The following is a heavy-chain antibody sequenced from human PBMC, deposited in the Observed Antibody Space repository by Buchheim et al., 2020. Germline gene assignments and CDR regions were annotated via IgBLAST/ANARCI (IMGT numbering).Heavy chain of an antibody. V-gene: IGHV3-30*18. Sequence: QVQLVESGGGVVQPGRSLRLSCAASGFTFSSYGMHWVRQAPGKGLEWVAVISYDGSNKYYADSVKGRFTISRDNSKNTLYLQMNSLRAEDTAVYYCAKDLGPKELERSPKQHYYYYGMDVWGQGTT. CDR3: AKDLGPKELERSPKQHYYYYGMDV. CDR2: ISYDGSNK. D-gene: IGHD1-1*01. J-gene: IGHJ6*02. CDR1: GFTFSSYG.